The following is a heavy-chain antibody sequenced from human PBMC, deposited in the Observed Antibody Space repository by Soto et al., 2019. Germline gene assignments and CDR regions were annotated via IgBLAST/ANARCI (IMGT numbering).Heavy chain of an antibody. D-gene: IGHD3-10*01. CDR3: AKVFARGSVVFYYYYDGMDV. J-gene: IGHJ6*04. CDR2: ISGSGGST. CDR1: GFTFSSYA. V-gene: IGHV3-23*01. Sequence: PGGSLRLSCAASGFTFSSYAMSWVRQAPGKGLEWVSAISGSGGSTYYADSVKGRFTISRDNSKNTPYLHMNSLRAEDTAVYYCAKVFARGSVVFYYYYDGMDVGGKGTTVTVSA.